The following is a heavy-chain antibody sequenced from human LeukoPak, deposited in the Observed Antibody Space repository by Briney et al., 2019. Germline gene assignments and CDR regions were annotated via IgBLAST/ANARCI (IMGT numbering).Heavy chain of an antibody. Sequence: GGSLRLSCAASGFTFSSYEMNWVRQAPGKGLEWVSYISSSSSTIYYADSVKGRFTISRDNAKNSLYLQMNSLRAEDTAVYYCARDVELSFPNYFDYWGQGTLVTVSS. V-gene: IGHV3-48*01. CDR1: GFTFSSYE. CDR3: ARDVELSFPNYFDY. CDR2: ISSSSSTI. D-gene: IGHD3-16*02. J-gene: IGHJ4*02.